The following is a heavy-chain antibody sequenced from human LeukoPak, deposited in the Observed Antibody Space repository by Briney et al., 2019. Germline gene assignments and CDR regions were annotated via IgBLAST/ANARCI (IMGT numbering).Heavy chain of an antibody. D-gene: IGHD3-10*01. V-gene: IGHV1-69*04. J-gene: IGHJ4*02. CDR2: IIPILGIA. Sequence: ASVKVSCKASGGTFSSYAISWVRQAPGQGLEWMGRIIPILGIANYAQKFQGRVTITADKSTSTAYMVLSSLRSEDTAVYYCARESRDTMVRGVIPSSWYYFDYWGQGTLVTVSS. CDR1: GGTFSSYA. CDR3: ARESRDTMVRGVIPSSWYYFDY.